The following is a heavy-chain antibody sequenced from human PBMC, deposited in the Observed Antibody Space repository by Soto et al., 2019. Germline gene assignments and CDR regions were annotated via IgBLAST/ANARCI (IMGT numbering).Heavy chain of an antibody. J-gene: IGHJ4*02. CDR2: VSFDGSKK. Sequence: QEQLVESGGGVVQPGRSLRLSCVVSGFTFSTYGMHWVPQAPGKGLEWVAVVSFDGSKKYTTVSVKGRFTISRDNSKNSLHLQMINLRPDDTAVYYCAKDMVRMGIVFDLWGQGTLVTVSS. CDR3: AKDMVRMGIVFDL. CDR1: GFTFSTYG. D-gene: IGHD3-10*01. V-gene: IGHV3-30*18.